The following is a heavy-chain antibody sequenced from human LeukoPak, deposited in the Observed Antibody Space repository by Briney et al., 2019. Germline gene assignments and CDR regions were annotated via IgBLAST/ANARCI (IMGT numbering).Heavy chain of an antibody. D-gene: IGHD1-26*01. CDR3: AKDLTWELLYYFDY. Sequence: PGGSLRLSCAASGFTFSDYYMSWIRQAPGKGLEWVSYISSSGSTIYYADSVKGRFTISRDNAKNSLYLQMNSLRAEDTAVYYCAKDLTWELLYYFDYWGQGTLVTVSS. CDR2: ISSSGSTI. CDR1: GFTFSDYY. J-gene: IGHJ4*02. V-gene: IGHV3-11*01.